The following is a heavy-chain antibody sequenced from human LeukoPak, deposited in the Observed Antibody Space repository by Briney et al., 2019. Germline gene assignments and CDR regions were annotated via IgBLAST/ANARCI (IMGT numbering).Heavy chain of an antibody. CDR2: LYSGGST. J-gene: IGHJ4*02. V-gene: IGHV3-53*01. CDR1: GFTVSSNY. D-gene: IGHD3-22*01. Sequence: GGSLRLSCAASGFTVSSNYMSWVRQAPGKGLEWVSVLYSGGSTYYAGSVKGRFTISRDNSKNTLYLQMNSLRAEDTAVYYCARDLGYDSRGYFSGYFDYWGQGTLVTVSS. CDR3: ARDLGYDSRGYFSGYFDY.